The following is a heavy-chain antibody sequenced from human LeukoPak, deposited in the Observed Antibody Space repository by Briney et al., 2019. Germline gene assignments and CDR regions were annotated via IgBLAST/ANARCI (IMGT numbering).Heavy chain of an antibody. CDR1: GFTFDDYA. CDR2: INWVGDTS. V-gene: IGHV3-43D*03. CDR3: AKDRQYGDYGGGDFFDS. J-gene: IGHJ4*02. D-gene: IGHD4-17*01. Sequence: GGSLRLSCAASGFTFDDYAMHWVRQVPGKGLQWISSINWVGDTSSYADSVKGRFTVSRDNTKGSLYLQMHSLRSEDTALYYCAKDRQYGDYGGGDFFDSWGQGTRVTVSS.